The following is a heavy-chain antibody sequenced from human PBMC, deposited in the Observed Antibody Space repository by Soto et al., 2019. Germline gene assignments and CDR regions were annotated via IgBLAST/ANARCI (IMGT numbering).Heavy chain of an antibody. CDR3: AKDQKSYDFWSGYYTPYYYGLDV. V-gene: IGHV3-30*18. CDR1: GVTFSGYG. J-gene: IGHJ6*02. Sequence: WGSLRLSCAASGVTFSGYGMHWVRQAAGKGLEWVAVISNDENKRFYADSVEGRFTISRDNSKNTLYLQMNIMSTEHTAVYYCAKDQKSYDFWSGYYTPYYYGLDVWGQGTTVTVSS. D-gene: IGHD3-3*01. CDR2: ISNDENKR.